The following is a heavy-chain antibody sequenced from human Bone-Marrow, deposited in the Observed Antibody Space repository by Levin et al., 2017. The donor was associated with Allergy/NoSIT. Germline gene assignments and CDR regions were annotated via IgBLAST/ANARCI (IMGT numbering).Heavy chain of an antibody. V-gene: IGHV3-15*01. CDR2: IKSKTDGGTT. J-gene: IGHJ4*02. CDR3: TTVSTFGGVIGPGGSL. Sequence: GESLKISCAASGFTFGNAWMSWVRQAPGKGLEWVGRIKSKTDGGTTDYAAPVKGRFTISRDDSKNTLYLQMNSLKTEDTAVYYCTTVSTFGGVIGPGGSLWGQGTLVTVSS. D-gene: IGHD3-16*02. CDR1: GFTFGNAW.